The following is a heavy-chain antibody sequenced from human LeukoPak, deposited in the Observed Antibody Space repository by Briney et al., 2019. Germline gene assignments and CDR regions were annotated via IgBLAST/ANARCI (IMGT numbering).Heavy chain of an antibody. CDR1: GGSISSSTYY. J-gene: IGHJ4*02. CDR2: IYYSGST. D-gene: IGHD1-26*01. CDR3: ARDKLVGATYFDY. V-gene: IGHV4-39*07. Sequence: PSETLSLTCTVSGGSISSSTYYWGWIRQPPEKGLEWIGSIYYSGSTYYSPSLKSRATISVDTSKNQFSLKLSSVTAADTAVYYCARDKLVGATYFDYWGQGTPVTVSS.